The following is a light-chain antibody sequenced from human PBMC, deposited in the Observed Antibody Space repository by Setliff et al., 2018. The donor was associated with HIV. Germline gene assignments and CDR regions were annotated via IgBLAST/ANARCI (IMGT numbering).Light chain of an antibody. J-gene: IGKJ1*01. V-gene: IGKV1-5*03. CDR2: KAS. CDR3: QQYNNYPRT. CDR1: QSISSW. Sequence: AQSPSTLSASVGDRVTITCRASQSISSWLAWYQQKPGKAPNLLIYKASSLQSGVPSRFSGSGSGTEFTLTISSLQPDDFATYYCQQYNNYPRTFGQGTKVDIK.